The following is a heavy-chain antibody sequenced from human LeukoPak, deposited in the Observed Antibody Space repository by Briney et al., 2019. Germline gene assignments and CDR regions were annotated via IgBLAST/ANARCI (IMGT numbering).Heavy chain of an antibody. CDR2: ISSSSSTI. CDR3: ARDPYYYGSGSYYDYYYGMDV. D-gene: IGHD3-10*01. Sequence: GGSLRLSCAASGFTFSSYSMNWVRQAPGKGLEWVSYISSSSSTIYYADSVKGRFTISRDNAKNSLHLQMNSLRAEDTAVYYCARDPYYYGSGSYYDYYYGMDVWGQGTTVTVSS. V-gene: IGHV3-48*01. J-gene: IGHJ6*02. CDR1: GFTFSSYS.